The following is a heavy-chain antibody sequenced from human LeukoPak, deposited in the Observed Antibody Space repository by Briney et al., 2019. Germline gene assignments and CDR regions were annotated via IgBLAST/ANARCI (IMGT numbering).Heavy chain of an antibody. Sequence: PGGSLRLSCAASGFTLSSNYMSWVRQAPGKGLEWVSVIYSGGSTYYSDSVKGRFTISRDNSKNTLYLPMNSLRAEDTAVYYCARARGGNWYFDYWGQGTLVTVSS. J-gene: IGHJ4*02. D-gene: IGHD1-20*01. CDR2: IYSGGST. CDR1: GFTLSSNY. CDR3: ARARGGNWYFDY. V-gene: IGHV3-66*01.